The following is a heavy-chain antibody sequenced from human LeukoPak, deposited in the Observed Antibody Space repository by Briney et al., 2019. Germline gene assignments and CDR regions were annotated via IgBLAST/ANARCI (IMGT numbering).Heavy chain of an antibody. V-gene: IGHV1-2*02. CDR2: INPNSGGT. CDR1: GYTFTGYY. Sequence: GASVKLSCTASGYTFTGYYMHWVRQAPGQGLEWMGWINPNSGGTNYAQKVQGRVTMTRDTSISTAYMELSRLRSDDTAVYYCARGALSGSDYVNYWGQGTLVTVSS. J-gene: IGHJ4*02. D-gene: IGHD1-26*01. CDR3: ARGALSGSDYVNY.